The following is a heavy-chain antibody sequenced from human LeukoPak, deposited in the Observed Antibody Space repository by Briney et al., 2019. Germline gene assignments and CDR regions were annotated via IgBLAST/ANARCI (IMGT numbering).Heavy chain of an antibody. CDR2: IYDSGTI. CDR3: ARGGDRRGFDY. Sequence: SETLSLTCTVSGGSISFYYWSWIRQHPGKGLEWIGYIYDSGTIYYSPALQSRVTISVDTSDNKFSLKLRSLTAADTAVYYCARGGDRRGFDYWGQGTLVTVSS. J-gene: IGHJ4*02. CDR1: GGSISFYY. V-gene: IGHV4-31*03. D-gene: IGHD1-14*01.